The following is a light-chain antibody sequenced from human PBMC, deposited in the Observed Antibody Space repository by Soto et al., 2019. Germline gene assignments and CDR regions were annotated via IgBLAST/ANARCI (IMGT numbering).Light chain of an antibody. Sequence: ELVLTQSPVTLSLPPGERATLSCSASQSVSSYLAWYQQKPGQAPRLLIYDASNRATGIPARFSGSGSGTDFTLTIDNLEPEDFAIYYCQQRSNWPPITFGQGTRLEIK. CDR2: DAS. CDR3: QQRSNWPPIT. J-gene: IGKJ5*01. CDR1: QSVSSY. V-gene: IGKV3-11*01.